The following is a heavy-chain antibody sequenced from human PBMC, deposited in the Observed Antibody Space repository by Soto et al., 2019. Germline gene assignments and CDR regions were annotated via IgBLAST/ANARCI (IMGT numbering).Heavy chain of an antibody. CDR3: AKDVHYDSSVGFDS. CDR1: GFTFDNFA. Sequence: EVRLLESGGGLEQPGGSLRLSCITSGFTFDNFAMSWVRQAPGRGLEWVAAISGGVGGKYYADSVKGRFIIARDNSKNTVYLEVNGLRTADTAVYYCAKDVHYDSSVGFDSWGQGTLVTVSS. J-gene: IGHJ4*02. CDR2: ISGGVGGK. V-gene: IGHV3-23*01. D-gene: IGHD3-22*01.